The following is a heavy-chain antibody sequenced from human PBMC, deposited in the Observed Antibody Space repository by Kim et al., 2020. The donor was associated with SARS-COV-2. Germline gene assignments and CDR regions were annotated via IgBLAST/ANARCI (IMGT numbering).Heavy chain of an antibody. CDR1: GFTFSSYS. V-gene: IGHV3-48*02. CDR2: ISSSSSTI. CDR3: ARAWFGELLYVVFDY. D-gene: IGHD3-10*01. J-gene: IGHJ4*02. Sequence: GGSLRLSCAASGFTFSSYSMNWVRQAPGKGLEWVSYISSSSSTIYYADSVKGRFTISRDNAKNSLYLQMNSLRDEDTAVYYCARAWFGELLYVVFDYWGQGTLVTVSS.